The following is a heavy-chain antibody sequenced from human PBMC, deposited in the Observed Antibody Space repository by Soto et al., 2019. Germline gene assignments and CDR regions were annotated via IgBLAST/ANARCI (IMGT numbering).Heavy chain of an antibody. CDR2: IWYDGSNK. D-gene: IGHD3-10*01. V-gene: IGHV3-33*01. Sequence: GGSLRLSCAASGFTFSSYGMHWVRQAPGKGLEWVAVIWYDGSNKYYADSVKGRFTISRDNSKNTLYLQMNSLRAEDTAVYYCARGVPSYGSGLMSYWGQGTLVTVSS. CDR1: GFTFSSYG. J-gene: IGHJ4*02. CDR3: ARGVPSYGSGLMSY.